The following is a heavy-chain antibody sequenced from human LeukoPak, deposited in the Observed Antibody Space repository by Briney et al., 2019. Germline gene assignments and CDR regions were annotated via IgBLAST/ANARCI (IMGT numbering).Heavy chain of an antibody. V-gene: IGHV4-39*07. Sequence: SETLSLTCTVSGGSISSSSYYWGWIRQPPGKGLEWIGSIYYSGSTYYNPSLKSRVTISVDTSKNQFSLKLSSVTAADTAVYYCASRSTYYDILTGYYNIPQGVYYYYYYMDVWGRGTTVTVSS. CDR3: ASRSTYYDILTGYYNIPQGVYYYYYYMDV. D-gene: IGHD3-9*01. CDR2: IYYSGST. CDR1: GGSISSSSYY. J-gene: IGHJ6*03.